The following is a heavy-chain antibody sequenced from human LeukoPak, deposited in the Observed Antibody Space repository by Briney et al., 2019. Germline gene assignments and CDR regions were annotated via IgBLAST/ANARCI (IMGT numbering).Heavy chain of an antibody. CDR3: ARDPTAYYDFWSGPGFDP. CDR2: LNTNSGNT. Sequence: GASVTVSFTASGYTFTSYDINWVRQAPGQGQERMGGLNTNSGNTGYAQNFQGRVTMTRNTSITTAYMELSSLRSEDTAVYYCARDPTAYYDFWSGPGFDPWGQGTLVTVSS. V-gene: IGHV1-8*01. J-gene: IGHJ5*02. CDR1: GYTFTSYD. D-gene: IGHD3-3*01.